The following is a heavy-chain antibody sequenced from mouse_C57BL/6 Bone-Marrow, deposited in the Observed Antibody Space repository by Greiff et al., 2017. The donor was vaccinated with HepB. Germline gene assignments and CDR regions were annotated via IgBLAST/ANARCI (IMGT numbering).Heavy chain of an antibody. CDR1: GYTFTSYW. D-gene: IGHD2-4*01. Sequence: VQLQQPGAELVRPGSSAKLSCKASGYTFTSYWMHWVKQRPIQGLEWIGNIDPSDSETHYNQKFKDKATLTVDKSSSTAYMQLSSLTSEDSAVYYCASSDYDVDYAMDYWGQGTSVTVSS. J-gene: IGHJ4*01. CDR2: IDPSDSET. V-gene: IGHV1-52*01. CDR3: ASSDYDVDYAMDY.